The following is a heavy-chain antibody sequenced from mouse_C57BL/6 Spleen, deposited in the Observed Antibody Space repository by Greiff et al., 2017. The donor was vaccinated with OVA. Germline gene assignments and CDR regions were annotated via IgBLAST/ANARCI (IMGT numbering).Heavy chain of an antibody. CDR2: IDPETGGT. D-gene: IGHD1-1*01. V-gene: IGHV1-15*01. Sequence: VQLQESGAELVRPGASVTLSCKASGYTFTDYEMHWVKQTPVHGLEWIGAIDPETGGTAYNQKFKGKAILTADKSSSTAYMELRSLTSEDSAVYYCPTTVVHYFDYWGQGTTLTVSS. J-gene: IGHJ2*01. CDR3: PTTVVHYFDY. CDR1: GYTFTDYE.